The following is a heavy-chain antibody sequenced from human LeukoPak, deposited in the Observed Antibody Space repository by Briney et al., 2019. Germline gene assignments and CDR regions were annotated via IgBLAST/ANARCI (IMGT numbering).Heavy chain of an antibody. CDR3: ALPLPTWIQLSPTPFVY. CDR2: ISGSGGST. CDR1: GFTFSSYA. D-gene: IGHD5-18*01. J-gene: IGHJ4*02. Sequence: GGSLRLSCAASGFTFSSYAISWVRQAPGKGLEWVSAISGSGGSTYYADSVKGRFTISRDNSKNTLYLQMNSLRAEDTAVYYCALPLPTWIQLSPTPFVYWGQGTLVTVSS. V-gene: IGHV3-23*01.